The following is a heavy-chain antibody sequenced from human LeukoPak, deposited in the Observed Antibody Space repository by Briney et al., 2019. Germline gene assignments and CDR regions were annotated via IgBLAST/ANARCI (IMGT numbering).Heavy chain of an antibody. V-gene: IGHV4-39*01. CDR2: IYYSGST. J-gene: IGHJ5*02. Sequence: PSETLSLTCTVSGGSISSSSYYWGWIRQPPGKGLEWIGSIYYSGSTYYNPSLKSRVTISVDASKNQFSLKLSSVTAADTAVYYCARGLLLWFGESSPHNWFDPWGQGTLVTVSS. CDR1: GGSISSSSYY. CDR3: ARGLLLWFGESSPHNWFDP. D-gene: IGHD3-10*01.